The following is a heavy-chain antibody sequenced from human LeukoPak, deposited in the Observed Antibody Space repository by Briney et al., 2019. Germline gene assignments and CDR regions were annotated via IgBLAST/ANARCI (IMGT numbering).Heavy chain of an antibody. Sequence: PSETLSLTCTVSGGSISSSSYYWGWIRQPSGKGLEWIGSIYYSGSTYYNPSLKSRVTISVDTSKNQFSLKLSSVTAADTAVYYCARHGYSYGSDYWGQGTLVTVSS. CDR3: ARHGYSYGSDY. J-gene: IGHJ4*02. V-gene: IGHV4-39*01. CDR2: IYYSGST. D-gene: IGHD5-18*01. CDR1: GGSISSSSYY.